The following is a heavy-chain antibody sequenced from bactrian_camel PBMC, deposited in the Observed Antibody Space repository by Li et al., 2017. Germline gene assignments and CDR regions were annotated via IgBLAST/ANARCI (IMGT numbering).Heavy chain of an antibody. Sequence: VQLVESGGGSVQAGGSLRLSCVASEYRGCTGWLRQVPGKEREGVATVDSLGIPTYADSVKGRFTLSRDKAKNTLYLQMNSLKPEDTAMYYCAAHYAGSCGVTFVPELDRAKLTFDHLGCGTQVTVS. J-gene: IGHJ4*01. V-gene: IGHV3S57*01. CDR1: EYRGC. CDR2: VDSLGIP. D-gene: IGHD6*01.